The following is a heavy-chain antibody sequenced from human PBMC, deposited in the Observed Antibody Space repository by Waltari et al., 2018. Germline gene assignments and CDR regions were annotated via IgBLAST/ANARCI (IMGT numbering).Heavy chain of an antibody. J-gene: IGHJ4*02. V-gene: IGHV3-48*01. CDR1: VFTFSPFS. Sequence: EVQLVESGGGLVQPGGSLRLSCAASVFTFSPFSMNWVRQAPGKGLEWVSYISGSSSTIYYADSVKGRFTISRDNAKNSLYLQMNSLRVEDTAVYYCARSYGTDDYWGQGTLVTVSS. CDR2: ISGSSSTI. CDR3: ARSYGTDDY. D-gene: IGHD5-18*01.